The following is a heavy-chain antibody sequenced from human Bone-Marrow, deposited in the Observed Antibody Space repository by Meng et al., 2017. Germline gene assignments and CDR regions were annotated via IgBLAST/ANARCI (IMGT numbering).Heavy chain of an antibody. CDR3: ARDEDISAAGKLFGAY. CDR2: INPKSGDT. CDR1: GYNIPDYY. J-gene: IGHJ4*02. D-gene: IGHD6-25*01. V-gene: IGHV1-2*06. Sequence: QVRLVQSGAEGKKPGASVKVSCKTSGYNIPDYYIHWVRRAPGQGLEWMGRINPKSGDTHYAQKFQARVTMTGDTSISTAYMELSGLRSDDTAMYYCARDEDISAAGKLFGAYWGQGTLVTVSS.